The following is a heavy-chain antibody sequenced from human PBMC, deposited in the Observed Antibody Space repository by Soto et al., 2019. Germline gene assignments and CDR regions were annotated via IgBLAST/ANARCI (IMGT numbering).Heavy chain of an antibody. CDR1: VFSLSTSGVG. CDR2: IYWNDDK. CDR3: APRHATTQDYYFDY. V-gene: IGHV2-5*01. Sequence: QITLKESGPTLVKPPQPLTLTCTFSVFSLSTSGVGVGWIRQPPGKALEWLALIYWNDDKRYSPSLKSRLTSTKDTTKNQVVLTITYMDPVDTATYYCAPRHATTQDYYFDYWGQGTLVTVSS. D-gene: IGHD1-26*01. J-gene: IGHJ4*02.